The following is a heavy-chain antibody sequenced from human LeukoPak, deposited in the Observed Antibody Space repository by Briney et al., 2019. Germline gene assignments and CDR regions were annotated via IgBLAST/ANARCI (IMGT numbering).Heavy chain of an antibody. Sequence: GESLKISCKVSGYRLSNLWIGWVRQMPGKGLEWMGIIYAGNSDIRYSPSFEGQVTISAGKSISTAYLQWSSLKASDTAMYYCARGGYYGSGSYYDAFDIWGQGTMVTVSS. J-gene: IGHJ3*02. CDR3: ARGGYYGSGSYYDAFDI. CDR2: IYAGNSDI. V-gene: IGHV5-51*01. D-gene: IGHD3-10*01. CDR1: GYRLSNLW.